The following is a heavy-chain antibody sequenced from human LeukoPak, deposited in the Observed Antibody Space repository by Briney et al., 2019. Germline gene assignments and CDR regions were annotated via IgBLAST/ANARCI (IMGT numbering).Heavy chain of an antibody. V-gene: IGHV1-2*02. CDR3: ARGFSSGWYGAFDI. J-gene: IGHJ3*02. CDR1: GYTFTGYY. D-gene: IGHD6-19*01. CDR2: INPNSGGT. Sequence: ASVKVSCKASGYTFTGYYMHWVRQAPGQGLEWMGWINPNSGGTNYAQKFQGRVTMTRDTSISTAYMELSRLRSDDTAVYCCARGFSSGWYGAFDIWGQGTMVTVSS.